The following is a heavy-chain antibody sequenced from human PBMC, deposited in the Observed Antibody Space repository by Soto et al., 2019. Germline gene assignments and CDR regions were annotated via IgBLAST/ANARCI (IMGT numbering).Heavy chain of an antibody. Sequence: GGSLRLSCAASGFTFSSYWMHWVRQAPGKGLVWVSRINSDGSSTSYADSVKGRFTISRDNAKNTLYLQMNSLRAEDTAVYYCATSLVDEPQYDFWSGYHNYYYYMDVWGKGTTVTVS. J-gene: IGHJ6*03. CDR1: GFTFSSYW. V-gene: IGHV3-74*01. CDR3: ATSLVDEPQYDFWSGYHNYYYYMDV. CDR2: INSDGSST. D-gene: IGHD3-3*01.